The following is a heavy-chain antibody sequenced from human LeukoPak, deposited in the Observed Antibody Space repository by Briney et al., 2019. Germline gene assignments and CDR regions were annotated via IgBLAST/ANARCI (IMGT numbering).Heavy chain of an antibody. D-gene: IGHD1-26*01. V-gene: IGHV3-23*01. J-gene: IGHJ6*03. CDR1: GFTFSLYA. Sequence: GGSLRLSCAASGFTFSLYAMSWVRQAPGKGPEWISAFSGGSHATYYADSVKGRFTVPRDNSKNTLYLRMNSLRAEDTAVYYCAKEGARTAGDYNPLLYYYMDSWGKGTTVTVSS. CDR3: AKEGARTAGDYNPLLYYYMDS. CDR2: FSGGSHAT.